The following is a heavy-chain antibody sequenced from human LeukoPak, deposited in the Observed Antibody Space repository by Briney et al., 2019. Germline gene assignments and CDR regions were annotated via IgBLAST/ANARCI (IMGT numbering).Heavy chain of an antibody. CDR2: IYYSGDA. D-gene: IGHD6-13*01. CDR3: ANGQQLARPYFDD. CDR1: GFSISSGYY. J-gene: IGHJ4*02. V-gene: IGHV4-38-2*02. Sequence: SETLSLTCTVSGFSISSGYYWGWIRQPPGKGLEWVGSIYYSGDAYYNPSHKSRVTISVDMSKSQFSLKVSSVTAADTAIYYCANGQQLARPYFDDWGQGTLVTVSS.